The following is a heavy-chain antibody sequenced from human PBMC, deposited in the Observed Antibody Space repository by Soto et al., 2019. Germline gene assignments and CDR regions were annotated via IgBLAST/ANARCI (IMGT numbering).Heavy chain of an antibody. J-gene: IGHJ6*02. D-gene: IGHD2-15*01. CDR1: GFTFSNYA. CDR3: GRYCISSSCCPYHYYAMDV. V-gene: IGHV3-23*01. CDR2: ISGSGSST. Sequence: EVQLLESGGGLVQPGGSLRLSCAASGFTFSNYAMSWVRQAPGKGLEWVSGISGSGSSTYYADSVKGRFTISRDNSQNTLLLQMNSRRAEDTAVYNCGRYCISSSCCPYHYYAMDVWGQGTTVTVSS.